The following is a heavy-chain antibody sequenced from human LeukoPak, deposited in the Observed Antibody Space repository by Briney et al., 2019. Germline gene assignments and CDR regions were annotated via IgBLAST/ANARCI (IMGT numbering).Heavy chain of an antibody. Sequence: SETLSLTCAVYGGPFSGYYWSWIRQPPGKGLEWIGEINHSGSTNYNPSLKSRVTISVDTSKNQFSLKLSSVTAADTAVYYCARKGPGYSLYYFDYWGQGTLVTVSS. V-gene: IGHV4-34*01. CDR3: ARKGPGYSLYYFDY. CDR1: GGPFSGYY. J-gene: IGHJ4*02. D-gene: IGHD1-1*01. CDR2: INHSGST.